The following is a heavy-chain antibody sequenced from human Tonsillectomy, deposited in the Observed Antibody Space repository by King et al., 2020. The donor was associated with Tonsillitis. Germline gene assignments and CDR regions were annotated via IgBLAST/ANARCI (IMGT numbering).Heavy chain of an antibody. Sequence: VQLVESGGGLVKPGGSLRLSCAASGFTFSSYSMNWVRQAPGKGLEWVASISGISSYIYYADSVKGRFTISRDNAKNSLYLQMNSLRAEDTAVYYCARGKRLDGLDYWRQGPLVPVSS. D-gene: IGHD6-19*01. V-gene: IGHV3-21*01. CDR2: ISGISSYI. CDR1: GFTFSSYS. CDR3: ARGKRLDGLDY. J-gene: IGHJ4*02.